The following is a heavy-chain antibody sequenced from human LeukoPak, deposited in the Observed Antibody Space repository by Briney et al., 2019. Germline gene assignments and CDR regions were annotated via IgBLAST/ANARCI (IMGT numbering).Heavy chain of an antibody. D-gene: IGHD5-18*01. CDR2: IIPIFGTA. V-gene: IGHV1-69*05. CDR1: GGTFSSYA. CDR3: ARTVTYSYGLIDAFDI. J-gene: IGHJ3*02. Sequence: SVKVSCEASGGTFSSYAISWVRQAPGQGLEWMGRIIPIFGTANYAQKFQGRVTITTDESTSTAYMELSSLRSEDTAVYYCARTVTYSYGLIDAFDIWGQGTMVTVSS.